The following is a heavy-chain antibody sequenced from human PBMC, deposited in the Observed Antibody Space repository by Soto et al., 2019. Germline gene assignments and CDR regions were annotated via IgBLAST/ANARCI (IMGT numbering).Heavy chain of an antibody. CDR2: IYHSGST. CDR3: ARGSSSSDY. CDR1: GYSISSGYS. D-gene: IGHD6-6*01. V-gene: IGHV4-38-2*01. J-gene: IGHJ4*02. Sequence: SETLSLTCAVSGYSISSGYSWGWIRQPPGKGLEWIGSIYHSGSTYYNPSLKSRVTISVDTSKNQFSLKLSSVTAADTAVYYCARGSSSSDYWSQGTLVTVSS.